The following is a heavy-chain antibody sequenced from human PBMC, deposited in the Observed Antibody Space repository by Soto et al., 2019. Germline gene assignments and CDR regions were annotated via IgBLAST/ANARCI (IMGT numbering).Heavy chain of an antibody. J-gene: IGHJ4*02. CDR1: GYIFTSYW. V-gene: IGHV5-51*01. CDR3: ARQTEGTFDY. CDR2: IYPGDSDT. Sequence: VESLKISCKGSGYIFTSYWICWGRQMPVKGLEWMGIIYPGDSDTRYSPSFQGQVTISADKSISTAYLQWSSLKASDTAMYYCARQTEGTFDYWGQGTLVTVSS.